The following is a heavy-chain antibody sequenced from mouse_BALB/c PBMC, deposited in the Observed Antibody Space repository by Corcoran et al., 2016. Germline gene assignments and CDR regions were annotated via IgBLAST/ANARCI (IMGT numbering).Heavy chain of an antibody. V-gene: IGHV1S136*01. CDR2: INPYNDGT. CDR3: ARLYPGIAMDY. Sequence: EVQLQQSGPELVKPGASVKMSCKASGYTFTSYVMHWVKQKPGQGLEWIGYINPYNDGTKYNEKFKGKATLTSDKSSSTAYMELSSLTSEDAAVYYCARLYPGIAMDYWGQGTSVTVSS. CDR1: GYTFTSYV. J-gene: IGHJ4*01.